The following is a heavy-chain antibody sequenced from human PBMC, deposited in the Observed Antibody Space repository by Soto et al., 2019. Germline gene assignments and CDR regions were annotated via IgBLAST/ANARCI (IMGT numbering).Heavy chain of an antibody. CDR1: GGSISSYY. CDR2: ISSSSSYT. J-gene: IGHJ5*02. Sequence: LSLTCTVSGGSISSYYWSWIRQAPGKGLEWVSYISSSSSYTNYADSVKGRFTISRDNAKNSLYLQMNSLRAEDTAVYYCARDHYGPGWFDPWGQGTLVTVSS. V-gene: IGHV3-11*05. D-gene: IGHD3-10*01. CDR3: ARDHYGPGWFDP.